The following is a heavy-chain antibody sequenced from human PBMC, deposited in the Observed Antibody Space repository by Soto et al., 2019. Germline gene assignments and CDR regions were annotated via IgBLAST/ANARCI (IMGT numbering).Heavy chain of an antibody. V-gene: IGHV1-3*01. Sequence: QVQLVQSGAEVKKPGASVKVSCKASGYTFTSYAMHWVRQAPGQRLEWMGWINAGNGNTKYSQKFQGRVTITRDTFASTAYMERRSLRSEDTAVYYCATRGRSLGYYYGMDVWGQGTTVTVSS. D-gene: IGHD3-10*01. CDR3: ATRGRSLGYYYGMDV. CDR1: GYTFTSYA. J-gene: IGHJ6*02. CDR2: INAGNGNT.